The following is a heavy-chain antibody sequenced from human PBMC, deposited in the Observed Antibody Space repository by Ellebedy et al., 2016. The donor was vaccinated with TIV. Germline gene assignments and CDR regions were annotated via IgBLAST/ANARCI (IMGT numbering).Heavy chain of an antibody. CDR3: AREGRPIFGVVIIDNYYYYGMDV. CDR1: GGTFSSYA. CDR2: IIPLVGTA. V-gene: IGHV1-69*13. Sequence: ASVKVSCKASGGTFSSYAISWVRQAPGQGLEWMGGIIPLVGTANYAQKLQGRVTITAEQSTSTAYMELSSLRSEDTAVDYCAREGRPIFGVVIIDNYYYYGMDVWGQGTTVTVSS. D-gene: IGHD3-3*01. J-gene: IGHJ6*02.